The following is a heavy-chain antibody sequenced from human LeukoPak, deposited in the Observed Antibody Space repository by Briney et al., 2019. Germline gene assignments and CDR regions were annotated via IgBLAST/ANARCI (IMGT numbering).Heavy chain of an antibody. J-gene: IGHJ4*02. V-gene: IGHV3-48*01. CDR2: ISSSSSTI. D-gene: IGHD3-3*01. CDR1: GFTFSSYA. Sequence: PGGSLRLSCAASGFTFSSYAITWVRQAPGKGLEWVSYISSSSSTIYYADSVKGRFTISRDNAKNSLYLQMNSLRAEDTAVYYCARVTIFAYWGQGTLVTVSS. CDR3: ARVTIFAY.